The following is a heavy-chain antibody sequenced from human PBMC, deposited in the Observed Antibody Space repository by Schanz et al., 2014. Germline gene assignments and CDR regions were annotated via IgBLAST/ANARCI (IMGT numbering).Heavy chain of an antibody. CDR2: ISSGGTTI. J-gene: IGHJ6*02. CDR3: ARVELSVYYYAMDV. CDR1: GFSFSSYS. D-gene: IGHD2-15*01. V-gene: IGHV3-48*01. Sequence: EVQLVESGGGLVQPGRSLRLSCAASGFSFSSYSMSWVRQAPGKGLEWIAYISSGGTTIYYADSVKGRFTISRDNAKSSLYLQMNSLRAEDAAVYYCARVELSVYYYAMDVWGQGTTVTVSS.